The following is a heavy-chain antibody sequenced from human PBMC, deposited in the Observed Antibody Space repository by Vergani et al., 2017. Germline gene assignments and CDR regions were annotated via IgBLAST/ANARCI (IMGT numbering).Heavy chain of an antibody. J-gene: IGHJ6*02. D-gene: IGHD1-1*01. CDR1: GFTVSSNY. CDR2: IYSGGST. Sequence: EVQLVASGGSLVQPGGSLRLSCAASGFTVSSNYMSWVRQAPGKGLEWVSVIYSGGSTYYADSVKGRFTLSRHNSKNTLYLQMNSLRAEDTAVYYCAKDGSRPLNWNLYYYYYYGMDVWGQGTTGTVSS. CDR3: AKDGSRPLNWNLYYYYYYGMDV. V-gene: IGHV3-53*04.